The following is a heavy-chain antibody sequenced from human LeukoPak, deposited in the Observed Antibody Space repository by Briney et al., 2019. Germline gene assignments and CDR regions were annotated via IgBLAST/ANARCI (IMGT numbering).Heavy chain of an antibody. CDR1: GFTFGSYS. J-gene: IGHJ6*02. D-gene: IGHD6-19*01. CDR3: ARDMDSSGWYEIGYYYYYGMDV. CDR2: ISSRSSPI. Sequence: GGSLRLSCAASGFTFGSYSMNWVRQAPGKGLEWVSYISSRSSPIYYADSVQGRFTISRDNAKNSLYLQMNSLRAEDTAVYYCARDMDSSGWYEIGYYYYYGMDVWGQGTTVTVSS. V-gene: IGHV3-48*01.